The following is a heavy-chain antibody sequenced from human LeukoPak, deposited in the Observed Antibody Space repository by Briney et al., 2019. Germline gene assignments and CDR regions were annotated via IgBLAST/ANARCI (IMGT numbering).Heavy chain of an antibody. Sequence: GESLKISCKGSGYRFTSYWIGWVRQMPGKGLEWMGIIYPDDSDTRYSPSFQGQVTISIDKSISTAYLQWSSLKASDTAMYYYARSHYYYMDVWGKGTTVTVSS. CDR2: IYPDDSDT. V-gene: IGHV5-51*01. CDR1: GYRFTSYW. J-gene: IGHJ6*03. CDR3: ARSHYYYMDV.